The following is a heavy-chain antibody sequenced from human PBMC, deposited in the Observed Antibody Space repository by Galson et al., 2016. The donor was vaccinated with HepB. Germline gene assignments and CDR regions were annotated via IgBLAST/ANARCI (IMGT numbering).Heavy chain of an antibody. CDR2: ISYDGSNK. V-gene: IGHV3-30*03. CDR3: ASLRSGSYAFDI. CDR1: GFTFSGYA. D-gene: IGHD3-22*01. J-gene: IGHJ3*02. Sequence: SLRLSCAASGFTFSGYAMHWVRQAPGKGLEWVAVISYDGSNKYYADAVKGRFTISRDNSKNTRYLQMNSLRAEDTAVYYCASLRSGSYAFDIWGQGTMVTV.